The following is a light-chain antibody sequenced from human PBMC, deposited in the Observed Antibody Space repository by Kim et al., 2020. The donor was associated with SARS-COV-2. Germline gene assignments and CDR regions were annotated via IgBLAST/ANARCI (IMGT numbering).Light chain of an antibody. J-gene: IGKJ3*01. CDR1: QGISSA. CDR3: QHFHNYPPFT. Sequence: ALQLTQSPSSLSASVGDRVTITCRARQGISSALAWYQQKPGKPPKVLIYDASTLEIGVPSRFSGSGSGTDFTLTISSLQPEDFATYYCQHFHNYPPFTCGPGTKVDIK. V-gene: IGKV1D-13*01. CDR2: DAS.